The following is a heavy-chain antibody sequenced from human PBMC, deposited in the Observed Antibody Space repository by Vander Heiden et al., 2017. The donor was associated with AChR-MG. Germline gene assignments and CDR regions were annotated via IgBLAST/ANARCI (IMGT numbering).Heavy chain of an antibody. CDR1: VASISNPYW. D-gene: IGHD4-17*01. Sequence: QVQLQESGPGLGNPSVTLSLTCDASVASISNPYWWNWVSQPPGRGLEWIGEIYQSGNTHYNFSLQSRVTMSVDKSNNQFSLRMDSVTAADTAVYFCARRPTATILTFDCGPGTLVTVSS. CDR3: ARRPTATILTFD. J-gene: IGHJ4*02. CDR2: IYQSGNT. V-gene: IGHV4-4*02.